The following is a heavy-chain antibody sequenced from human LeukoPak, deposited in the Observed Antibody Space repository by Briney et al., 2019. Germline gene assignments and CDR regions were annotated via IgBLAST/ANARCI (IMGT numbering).Heavy chain of an antibody. V-gene: IGHV4-4*07. J-gene: IGHJ6*03. CDR3: ARQDYYDSSAFYYMDV. Sequence: PSETLSLTCTVSGNSFGDYYWSWIRQPAGKGLEWIGRIYTSGSTTYNPSLKSRVTMSVDTSKSQFSLNLMSVTAADTAVYYCARQDYYDSSAFYYMDVWGKGTTVTMSS. CDR2: IYTSGST. D-gene: IGHD3-22*01. CDR1: GNSFGDYY.